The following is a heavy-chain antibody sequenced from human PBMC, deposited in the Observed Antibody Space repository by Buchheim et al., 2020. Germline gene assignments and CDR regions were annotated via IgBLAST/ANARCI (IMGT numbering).Heavy chain of an antibody. D-gene: IGHD3/OR15-3a*01. CDR2: ITASGSTR. J-gene: IGHJ4*02. Sequence: QVQLVESGGGLVSPGESLRLSCAASGFTFSDYYMTWIRQAPGKGLEWVAFITASGSTRYYADSVKGRFTISRDNAKNSLYLQMNSLRAEDSAMYYCTRVKFFGHTPKYDRDYWGQGT. CDR3: TRVKFFGHTPKYDRDY. CDR1: GFTFSDYY. V-gene: IGHV3-11*01.